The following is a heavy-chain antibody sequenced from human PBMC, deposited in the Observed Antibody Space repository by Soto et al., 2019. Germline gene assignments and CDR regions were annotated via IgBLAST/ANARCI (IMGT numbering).Heavy chain of an antibody. D-gene: IGHD3-3*01. J-gene: IGHJ6*02. CDR3: AIDRLASLGVVDHYGMYF. CDR2: IYYSGST. Sequence: QVQLQESGPGLVKPSQTLSLTCTVSGGSISSGGYYWSWIRQHPGKGLEWIGYIYYSGSTYYNPSLKSRVTIPVDTSKNHFSLQRSSVTDAVTAVYYCAIDRLASLGVVDHYGMYFWGRGTAVAVS. V-gene: IGHV4-31*03. CDR1: GGSISSGGYY.